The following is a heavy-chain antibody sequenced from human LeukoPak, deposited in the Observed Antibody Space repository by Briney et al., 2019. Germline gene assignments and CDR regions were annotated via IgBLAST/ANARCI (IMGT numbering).Heavy chain of an antibody. J-gene: IGHJ4*02. V-gene: IGHV3-30*04. Sequence: GGSLRLSCAASGFTFSSYAMHWVRRAPGKGLEWVAVISYDGPNKNYADSVKGRFTISRDNSKNALYLQMNSLRAEDTAVYYCARGVRIAVAGNIDYWGQGTLVTVSS. CDR1: GFTFSSYA. D-gene: IGHD6-19*01. CDR3: ARGVRIAVAGNIDY. CDR2: ISYDGPNK.